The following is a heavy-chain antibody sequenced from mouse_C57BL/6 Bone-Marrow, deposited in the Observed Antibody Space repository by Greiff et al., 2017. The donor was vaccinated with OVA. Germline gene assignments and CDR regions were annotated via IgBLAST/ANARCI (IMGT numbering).Heavy chain of an antibody. D-gene: IGHD2-4*01. CDR3: ARWDYDYAWFAY. V-gene: IGHV1-63*01. CDR2: IYPGGGYT. Sequence: VQLQQSGAELVRPGTSVKLSCKASGYTFTNYWIGWAQQRPGHGLEWIGDIYPGGGYTYYNEKFKGKATMTADNSSSTAYMQFSSLTSEDSAIYYCARWDYDYAWFAYWGQGTLVTVSA. CDR1: GYTFTNYW. J-gene: IGHJ3*01.